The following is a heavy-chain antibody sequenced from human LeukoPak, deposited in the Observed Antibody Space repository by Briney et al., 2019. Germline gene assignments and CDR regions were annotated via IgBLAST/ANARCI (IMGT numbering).Heavy chain of an antibody. J-gene: IGHJ4*02. V-gene: IGHV3-53*01. Sequence: GGSLRLSCAASAFTVNNNYMSWVRQAPGKGLEWVSTIYSGGSTNYADSVKGRFTISRDNSNNTVHLQMNSLRAEDTAVYYCVGGLRSGLIDYWGQGTLVSVSS. D-gene: IGHD3/OR15-3a*01. CDR2: IYSGGST. CDR1: AFTVNNNY. CDR3: VGGLRSGLIDY.